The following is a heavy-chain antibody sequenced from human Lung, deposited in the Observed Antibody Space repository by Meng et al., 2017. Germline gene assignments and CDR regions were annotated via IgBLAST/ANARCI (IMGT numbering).Heavy chain of an antibody. CDR3: ARGPTTMAHDFDY. Sequence: QVQLQEWGAGLFKPSVTLSLTFVVLGGSFSDYYWRWIRQPPGKGLEWIGEINHSGSTNYNPSLESRATISVDTSQNNLSLKLSSVTAADSAVYYCARGPTTMAHDFDYWGQGTLVTVSS. D-gene: IGHD4-11*01. CDR2: INHSGST. V-gene: IGHV4-34*01. CDR1: GGSFSDYY. J-gene: IGHJ4*02.